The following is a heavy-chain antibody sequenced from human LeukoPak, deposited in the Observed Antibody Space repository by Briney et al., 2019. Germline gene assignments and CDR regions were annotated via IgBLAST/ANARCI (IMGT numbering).Heavy chain of an antibody. Sequence: GGSLRLSCAASGLTFSRYWMSWVRQAPGKGLEWVANIKQDGGEKYYVDSVKGRFTISRDNAKNSVYLQMSSLRAEDTAVYYCARDIAVAGFDPWGQGTLVTVSS. V-gene: IGHV3-7*01. D-gene: IGHD2-2*01. CDR3: ARDIAVAGFDP. CDR1: GLTFSRYW. CDR2: IKQDGGEK. J-gene: IGHJ5*02.